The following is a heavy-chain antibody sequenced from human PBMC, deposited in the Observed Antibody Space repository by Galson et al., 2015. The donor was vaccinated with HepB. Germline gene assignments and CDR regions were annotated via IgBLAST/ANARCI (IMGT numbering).Heavy chain of an antibody. J-gene: IGHJ3*01. CDR2: IHPNSGAT. CDR1: GYTFTGYY. V-gene: IGHV1-2*06. D-gene: IGHD3-10*01. CDR3: AREPLEPGSALDF. Sequence: SVKVSCKASGYTFTGYYIHWVRQAPGQGLEWMGRIHPNSGATVYAQKFQGRVTMTRDTSINTAYMELTSLSSDDTAVYDCAREPLEPGSALDFWGQGTTVTISA.